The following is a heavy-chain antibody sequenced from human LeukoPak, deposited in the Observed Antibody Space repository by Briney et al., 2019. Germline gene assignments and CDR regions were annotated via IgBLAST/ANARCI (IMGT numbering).Heavy chain of an antibody. V-gene: IGHV3-7*01. CDR1: GFTFSSYS. D-gene: IGHD2-21*01. CDR2: IKQDGSEK. CDR3: ARDLRVGIFDY. J-gene: IGHJ4*02. Sequence: GGSLRLSCAASGFTFSSYSMNWVRQAPGKGLEWVANIKQDGSEKYYVDSVKGRFTISRDNAKNSLYLQMNSLRAEDTAVYYCARDLRVGIFDYWGQGTLVTVSS.